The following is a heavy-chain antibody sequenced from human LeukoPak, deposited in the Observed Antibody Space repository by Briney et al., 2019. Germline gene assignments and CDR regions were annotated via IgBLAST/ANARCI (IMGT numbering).Heavy chain of an antibody. Sequence: GESLKISCKGSGYSFTSYWIGWVRLMPGKGLEWMGIIYPGDSDTRYSPSFQGQVTISADKSISTAYLQWSSLKASDTAMYYCARGDYYYDSSGYFDYWGQGTLVTVSS. J-gene: IGHJ4*02. V-gene: IGHV5-51*01. D-gene: IGHD3-22*01. CDR3: ARGDYYYDSSGYFDY. CDR1: GYSFTSYW. CDR2: IYPGDSDT.